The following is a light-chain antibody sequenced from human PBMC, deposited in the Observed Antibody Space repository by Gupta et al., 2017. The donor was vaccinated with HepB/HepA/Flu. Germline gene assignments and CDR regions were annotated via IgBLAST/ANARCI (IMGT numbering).Light chain of an antibody. J-gene: IGKJ2*01. V-gene: IGKV4-1*01. CDR1: QNLLYSSNNKNY. Sequence: DIVMTQSPDSLAVPLGERATINCKSSQNLLYSSNNKNYLAWYQQKPGQPPKLLIHWASARESGVPDRFSGSGSGTDFTLTISGLQAEDVAAYYCQQYYSSPNTFGQGTKLEI. CDR3: QQYYSSPNT. CDR2: WAS.